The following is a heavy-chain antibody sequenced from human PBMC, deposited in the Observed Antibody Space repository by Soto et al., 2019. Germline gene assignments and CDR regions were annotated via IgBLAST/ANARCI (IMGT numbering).Heavy chain of an antibody. V-gene: IGHV1-69*06. CDR2: IIPVVGTT. Sequence: QVQLVQSGAEVKKPGSSVKVSCKASGDTFTTNSLNWVRQGPGQGLEWMGGIIPVVGTTKYAQKSQDRVTITGDKSTNTAYMELSSLRSDVTAVYYCARGLLYATTYFDYWGQGTPVTVSS. CDR1: GDTFTTNS. CDR3: ARGLLYATTYFDY. J-gene: IGHJ4*02. D-gene: IGHD2-8*01.